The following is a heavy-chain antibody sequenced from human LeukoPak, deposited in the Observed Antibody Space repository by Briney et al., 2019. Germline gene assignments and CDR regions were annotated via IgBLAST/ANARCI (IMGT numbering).Heavy chain of an antibody. CDR1: GDTFSDYY. V-gene: IGHV1-2*02. Sequence: VASVKVSCKASGDTFSDYYVQWVRQAPGQGLEWMGWINPNNGGTNYAQKLQGRVTMTTDTSTSTAYMELRSLRSDDTAVYYCARSNSTPPDYGDNGDFDYWGQGTLVTVSS. J-gene: IGHJ4*02. CDR2: INPNNGGT. CDR3: ARSNSTPPDYGDNGDFDY. D-gene: IGHD4-23*01.